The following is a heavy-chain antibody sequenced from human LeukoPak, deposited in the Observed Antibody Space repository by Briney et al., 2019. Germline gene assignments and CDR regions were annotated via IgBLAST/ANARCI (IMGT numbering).Heavy chain of an antibody. V-gene: IGHV3-23*01. CDR2: ISGSGGST. CDR1: GFTFSSYA. Sequence: PGGSLRLSCAASGFTFSSYAMSWVRQAPGKGLEWVSAISGSGGSTYYADSVKGGFTISRDNSKNTLYLQMNSLRAEDTAVYYCAKDYYYDSSGYYYDGFDYWGQGTLVTVSS. D-gene: IGHD3-22*01. J-gene: IGHJ4*02. CDR3: AKDYYYDSSGYYYDGFDY.